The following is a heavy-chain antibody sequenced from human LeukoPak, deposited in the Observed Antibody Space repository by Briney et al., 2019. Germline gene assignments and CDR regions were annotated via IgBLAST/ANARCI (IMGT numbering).Heavy chain of an antibody. J-gene: IGHJ4*02. CDR2: INWNGGTT. CDR3: ARDKHYYDSSNYV. CDR1: GFTFNDYG. V-gene: IGHV3-20*04. Sequence: PGGSLRLSCAASGFTFNDYGMSWVRHGPGKGLEWVSGINWNGGTTEYADSVRGRFTISRDNAKNSLYLQMNSLRAEDTALYYCARDKHYYDSSNYVWGQGTLVTVSS. D-gene: IGHD3-22*01.